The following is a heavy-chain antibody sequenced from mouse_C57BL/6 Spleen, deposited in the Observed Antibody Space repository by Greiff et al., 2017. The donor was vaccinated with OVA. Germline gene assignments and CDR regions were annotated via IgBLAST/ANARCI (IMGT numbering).Heavy chain of an antibody. CDR3: ARSGVGGYFDV. V-gene: IGHV1-52*01. J-gene: IGHJ1*03. CDR1: GYTFTSYW. CDR2: IDPSDSET. D-gene: IGHD3-1*01. Sequence: QVQLKQPGAELVRPGSSVKLSCKASGYTFTSYWMHWVKQRPIQRLEWIGNIDPSDSETNYNQKFKDKATLTVDKSSSTAYMQLSSLTSEDSAVYYCARSGVGGYFDVWGTGTTVTVSS.